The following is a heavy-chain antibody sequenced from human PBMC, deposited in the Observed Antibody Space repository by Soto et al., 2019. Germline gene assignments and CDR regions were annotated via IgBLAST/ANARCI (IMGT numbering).Heavy chain of an antibody. CDR2: IYPGDSDT. Sequence: PGESLKISCKGSGYSFTSYWIGWVRQMPGKGLECMGIIYPGDSDTRYSTSFQGQVTISADKSISTAYLQWSSLKASDTAMYYCARAMVRGKNYYGMDVWGQGTTVTVSS. D-gene: IGHD3-10*01. CDR1: GYSFTSYW. CDR3: ARAMVRGKNYYGMDV. V-gene: IGHV5-51*01. J-gene: IGHJ6*02.